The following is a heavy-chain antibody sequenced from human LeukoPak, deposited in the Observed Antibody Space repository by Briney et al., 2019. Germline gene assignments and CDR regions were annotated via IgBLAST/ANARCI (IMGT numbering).Heavy chain of an antibody. CDR3: AREGSGVYFFDF. J-gene: IGHJ4*02. V-gene: IGHV3-33*08. CDR1: GFTFSSYS. CDR2: IWSDGNDE. D-gene: IGHD2-8*01. Sequence: GGSLRLSCAASGFTFSSYSMNWVRQAPGKGLEWVAVIWSDGNDEYHADSVKGRFTISRDNSKNTLYLQMNSLRVEDTAVYYCAREGSGVYFFDFWGQGTLVTVSS.